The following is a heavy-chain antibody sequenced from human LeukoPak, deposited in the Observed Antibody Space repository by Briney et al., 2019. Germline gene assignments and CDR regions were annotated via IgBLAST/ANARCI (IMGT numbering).Heavy chain of an antibody. D-gene: IGHD3-3*01. CDR1: GFTFSNYD. CDR2: FSYDGSDK. J-gene: IGHJ4*02. V-gene: IGHV3-30*03. CDR3: ARDRAWNYFDY. Sequence: GGSLRLSCEASGFTFSNYDMHWVRQAPGRGLEWVAIFSYDGSDKYYAHSVEGRFTISRDNSKNTLYLQMDSLRAEDTAVYYCARDRAWNYFDYWGQGTLVTVSS.